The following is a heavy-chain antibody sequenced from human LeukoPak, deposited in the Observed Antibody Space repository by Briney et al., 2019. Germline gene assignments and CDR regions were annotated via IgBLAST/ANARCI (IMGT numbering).Heavy chain of an antibody. CDR1: GFTVSSNY. D-gene: IGHD2-15*01. CDR3: ARDGEPYCSGGSCYVDY. J-gene: IGHJ4*02. Sequence: GGSLRLSCAASGFTVSSNYMSWVRQAPGKGLEWVSVIYSGGSTYYADSVKGRFTISRDNSKNTLYLQMNSLRAEDTAVYYCARDGEPYCSGGSCYVDYWGQGTLVTVSS. CDR2: IYSGGST. V-gene: IGHV3-66*01.